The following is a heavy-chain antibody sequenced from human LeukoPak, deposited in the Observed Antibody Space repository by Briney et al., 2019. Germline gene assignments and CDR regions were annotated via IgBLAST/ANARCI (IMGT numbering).Heavy chain of an antibody. V-gene: IGHV4-34*01. Sequence: SSETLSLTCAVYGGSFSGYYWSWIRQPPGKGLEWIGEINHSGSTNYNPSLKSRVTISVDTSKNQFSLKLSSVTAADTAVYYCARGLGPAEVDYWGQGTLVTVSS. CDR2: INHSGST. CDR3: ARGLGPAEVDY. D-gene: IGHD6-19*01. J-gene: IGHJ4*02. CDR1: GGSFSGYY.